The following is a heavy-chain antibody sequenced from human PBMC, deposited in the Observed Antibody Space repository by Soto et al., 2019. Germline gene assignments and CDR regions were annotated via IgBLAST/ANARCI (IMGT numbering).Heavy chain of an antibody. CDR2: INQDGGGT. Sequence: GGSLRLSCAASGFTFSSYSMNWVRQAPGKGLEWVANINQDGGGTYYVDSVEGRFTISRDNAKDSLYLQMNSLRGEDTAVYYCARYFRGSGRYFFDYWGQGTLVTVSS. CDR3: ARYFRGSGRYFFDY. V-gene: IGHV3-7*03. J-gene: IGHJ4*02. CDR1: GFTFSSYS. D-gene: IGHD6-19*01.